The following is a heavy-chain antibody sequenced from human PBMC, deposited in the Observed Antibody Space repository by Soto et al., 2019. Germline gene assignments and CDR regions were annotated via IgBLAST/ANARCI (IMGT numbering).Heavy chain of an antibody. Sequence: GASVKVSCKASGYTFTSYGISWVRQAPGQGLEWMGWISAYNGNTNYAQKLQGRVTMTTDTSTSTAYMELRSLRSDDTAVYYCARDLFGGGYDYAVDYWGQGTLVSVPS. CDR1: GYTFTSYG. CDR2: ISAYNGNT. V-gene: IGHV1-18*01. CDR3: ARDLFGGGYDYAVDY. J-gene: IGHJ4*01. D-gene: IGHD5-12*01.